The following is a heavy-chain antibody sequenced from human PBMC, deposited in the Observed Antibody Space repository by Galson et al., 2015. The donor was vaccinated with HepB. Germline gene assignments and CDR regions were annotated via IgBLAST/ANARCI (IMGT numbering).Heavy chain of an antibody. CDR2: IDWDDDK. Sequence: PALVKPTQTLTLPCTFSVFSLSTSGMCVSWIRQPPGKALEWLARIDWDDDKYYSTSLKTRLTITKDTSKNQVVLTMTNMDPVDTATYYCARSPTNTQIDYWGQGTLVTVSS. CDR3: ARSPTNTQIDY. J-gene: IGHJ4*02. D-gene: IGHD2-2*02. CDR1: VFSLSTSGMC. V-gene: IGHV2-70*11.